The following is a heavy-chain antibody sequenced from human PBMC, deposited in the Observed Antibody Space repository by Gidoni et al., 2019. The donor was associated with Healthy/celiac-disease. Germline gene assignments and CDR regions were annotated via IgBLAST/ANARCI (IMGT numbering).Heavy chain of an antibody. CDR1: GFSLRTSGMR. V-gene: IGHV2-70*04. D-gene: IGHD5-18*01. CDR3: ARKPIQLWLGAFDI. Sequence: QVTLQESGPALVKPTPTLTLTCTFSGFSLRTSGMRVSWIRQPPGKALEWLARIDWDDDKFYSTALKTRLTISKDTSKNQVVLTMTNMDPVDTATYYCARKPIQLWLGAFDIWGQGTMVTVSS. J-gene: IGHJ3*02. CDR2: IDWDDDK.